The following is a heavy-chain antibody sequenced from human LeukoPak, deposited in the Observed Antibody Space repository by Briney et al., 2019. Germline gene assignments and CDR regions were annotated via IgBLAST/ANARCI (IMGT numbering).Heavy chain of an antibody. V-gene: IGHV1-46*01. CDR1: GYTFTSYY. CDR2: INPSGGST. D-gene: IGHD4-11*01. J-gene: IGHJ3*02. CDR3: ARDPIVTTAAFDI. Sequence: GASVKVSCKASGYTFTSYYLHWVRQAPGQGLEWMGVINPSGGSTSYAQKFQGRVTMTRDTSTSTVYMELSSLRSEDTAVYYCARDPIVTTAAFDIWGQGTMVTVSS.